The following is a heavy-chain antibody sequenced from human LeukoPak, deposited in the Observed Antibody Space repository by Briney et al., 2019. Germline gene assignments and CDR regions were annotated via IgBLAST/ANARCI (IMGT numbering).Heavy chain of an antibody. Sequence: SETLSLTCTVSGGSISSSSYYWGWIRQPPGKGLEWIGSIYYSGSTNYNPSLKSRVTISVDTSKNQFSLKLSSVTAADTAVYYCARLYGPKPAFDYWGQGTLVTVSS. CDR1: GGSISSSSYY. J-gene: IGHJ4*02. CDR2: IYYSGST. D-gene: IGHD4-17*01. CDR3: ARLYGPKPAFDY. V-gene: IGHV4-39*07.